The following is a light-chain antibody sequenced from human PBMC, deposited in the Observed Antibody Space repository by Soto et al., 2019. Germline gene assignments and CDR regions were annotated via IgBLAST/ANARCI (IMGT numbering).Light chain of an antibody. J-gene: IGKJ1*01. CDR2: DAS. Sequence: EIVLTQSPATLCLSPGERATLSCRASQSVSSYLLWYQQKPGQTPRLLIYDASNRATGIPARFSGSGSGTDFTLTISRLEPEDFAVYYCQQYGSSGTFGQGTKGDIK. CDR1: QSVSSY. V-gene: IGKV3-11*01. CDR3: QQYGSSGT.